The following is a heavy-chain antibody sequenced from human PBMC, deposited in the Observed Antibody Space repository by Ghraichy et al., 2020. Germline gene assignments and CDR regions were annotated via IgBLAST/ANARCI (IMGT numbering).Heavy chain of an antibody. CDR2: IYYSGST. Sequence: SETLSLTCTVSGGSISSYYWSWIRQPPGKGLEWIGYIYYSGSTNYNPSLKSRVTISVDTSKNQFSLKLSSVTAADTAVYYCARDARNYYDSSGYLDYWGQGTLVTVSS. D-gene: IGHD3-22*01. CDR1: GGSISSYY. CDR3: ARDARNYYDSSGYLDY. V-gene: IGHV4-59*01. J-gene: IGHJ4*02.